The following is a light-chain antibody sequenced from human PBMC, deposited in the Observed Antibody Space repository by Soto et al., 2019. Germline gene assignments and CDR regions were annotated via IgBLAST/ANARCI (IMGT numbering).Light chain of an antibody. CDR1: RSFSSSY. V-gene: IGKV3-20*01. J-gene: IGKJ2*01. CDR2: AAS. Sequence: ELVLTQSPDTLSLSPGERATLSCRASRSFSSSYLAWYQQRPGQAPRLLIYAASTRATGIPDRFSGSGSATDFTLTISRLEPEDSAVYYCHHYDSSPPYTFGQGTKV. CDR3: HHYDSSPPYT.